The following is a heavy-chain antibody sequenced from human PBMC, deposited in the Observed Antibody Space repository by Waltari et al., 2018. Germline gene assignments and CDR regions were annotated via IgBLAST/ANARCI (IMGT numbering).Heavy chain of an antibody. CDR2: ISYDGSNK. Sequence: QVQLVESGGGVVQPGRSLRLSCAASGLTFSSYAMHWVRQAPGKGLEWVAVISYDGSNKYYADSVKGRFTISRDNSKNTLYLQMNSLRAEDTAVYYCARAPERYDSSGYYPRWGQGTLVTVSS. CDR3: ARAPERYDSSGYYPR. D-gene: IGHD3-22*01. CDR1: GLTFSSYA. V-gene: IGHV3-30-3*01. J-gene: IGHJ4*02.